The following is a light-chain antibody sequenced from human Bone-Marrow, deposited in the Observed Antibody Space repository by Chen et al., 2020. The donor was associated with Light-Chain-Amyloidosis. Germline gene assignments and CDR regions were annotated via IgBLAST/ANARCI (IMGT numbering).Light chain of an antibody. J-gene: IGLJ3*02. CDR1: NIGSTS. CDR3: QVWDRSSDRPV. V-gene: IGLV3-21*02. Sequence: SYFLTHPSSVSVAPGQTATIACGGNNIGSTSVHWYQQTPGQAPLLVVYDDSDRPSGIPERLSGSNSGNTATLTISRVEAGDEADYYCQVWDRSSDRPVFGGGTKLTVL. CDR2: DDS.